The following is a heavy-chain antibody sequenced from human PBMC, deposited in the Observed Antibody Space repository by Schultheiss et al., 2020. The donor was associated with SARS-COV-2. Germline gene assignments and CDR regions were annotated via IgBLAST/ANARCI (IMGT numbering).Heavy chain of an antibody. V-gene: IGHV3-30*03. CDR1: GFTFSSYG. CDR3: ARDSSIAARHGWFDP. D-gene: IGHD6-6*01. CDR2: ISYDGSNK. Sequence: GGSLRLSCAASGFTFSSYGMHWVRQAPGKGLEWVAVISYDGSNKYYADSVKGRFTISRDNSKNTLYLQMNSLRAEDTAVYYCARDSSIAARHGWFDPWGQGTLVTVSS. J-gene: IGHJ5*02.